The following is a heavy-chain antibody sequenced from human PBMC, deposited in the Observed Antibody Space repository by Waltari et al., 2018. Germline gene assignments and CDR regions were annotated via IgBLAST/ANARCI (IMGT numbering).Heavy chain of an antibody. Sequence: EEQLVESGGGLVQPGASLRLSCAASGFTFRSSWMRCVRQAPGKGLECVANMNQVVGGIFYVDSVKGRFTISRDNAKNSLFLQMDNLRAEDTAVYYCARDYLFFDLWGRGTLVSVSS. V-gene: IGHV3-7*01. CDR3: ARDYLFFDL. D-gene: IGHD1-26*01. J-gene: IGHJ2*01. CDR2: MNQVVGGI. CDR1: GFTFRSSW.